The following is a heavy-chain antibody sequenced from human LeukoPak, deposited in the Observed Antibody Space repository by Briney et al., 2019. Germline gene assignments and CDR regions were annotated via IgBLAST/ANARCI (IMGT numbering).Heavy chain of an antibody. J-gene: IGHJ4*02. CDR3: ARSYSYDDPFDY. CDR2: IYPGDSDT. Sequence: GESLQISCKGSGYIFTSYWIGWVRQLPGKGLEWMGIIYPGDSDTRYSPSFQGQVTISADKSISTAYLQWSSLKASDTAIYYCARSYSYDDPFDYWGQGTLVTVSS. CDR1: GYIFTSYW. V-gene: IGHV5-51*01. D-gene: IGHD5-18*01.